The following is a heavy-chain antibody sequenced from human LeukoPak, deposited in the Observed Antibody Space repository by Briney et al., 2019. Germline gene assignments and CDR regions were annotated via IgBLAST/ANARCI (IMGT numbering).Heavy chain of an antibody. D-gene: IGHD2-2*01. J-gene: IGHJ5*02. CDR3: AREIVVVPAATGFKGGWFDP. CDR2: INPNSGVT. Sequence: GASVKVSCKASGYTFTGYYMHWVRQAPGQGLEWIGWINPNSGVTNYAQKIHSSVTLTRDTSISTAYMELSRLRSDSTAVYYCAREIVVVPAATGFKGGWFDPWGQGTLVTVSS. V-gene: IGHV1-2*02. CDR1: GYTFTGYY.